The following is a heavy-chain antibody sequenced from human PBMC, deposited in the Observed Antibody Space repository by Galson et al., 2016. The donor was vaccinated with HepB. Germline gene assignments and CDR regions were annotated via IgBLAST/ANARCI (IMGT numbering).Heavy chain of an antibody. CDR2: ISGGGTYS. V-gene: IGHV3-23*01. CDR3: AEGGRSVTARRGLDP. D-gene: IGHD6-6*01. Sequence: SLRLSCAASGFTFSSYVMSWVRQAPGKGLEWVSVISGGGTYSYSADSVKGRFTISRDNSKNTVHLQINSLRVEDTARYYCAEGGRSVTARRGLDPWGQGIRVTVSS. CDR1: GFTFSSYV. J-gene: IGHJ5*02.